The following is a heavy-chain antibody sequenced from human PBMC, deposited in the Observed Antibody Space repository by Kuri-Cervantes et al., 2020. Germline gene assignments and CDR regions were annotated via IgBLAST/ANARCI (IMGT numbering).Heavy chain of an antibody. CDR3: ASALRSDAFDT. CDR2: TYTSGST. CDR1: GGSISSYY. J-gene: IGHJ3*02. Sequence: SETLSLTCTVSGGSISSYYWSWIRQPAGKGLEWIGRTYTSGSTNYNPSLKSRLTISIDTSKNQFSLKLSSVTAADTAVYYCASALRSDAFDTWGQGTKVTVSS. D-gene: IGHD6-25*01. V-gene: IGHV4-4*07.